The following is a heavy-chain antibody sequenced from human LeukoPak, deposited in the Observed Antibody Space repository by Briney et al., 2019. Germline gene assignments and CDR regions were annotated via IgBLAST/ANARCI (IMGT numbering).Heavy chain of an antibody. V-gene: IGHV4-31*03. CDR2: IYYSGST. Sequence: ASETLSLTCTVSGGSISSGGYYWSWLRQHPGKGLEWIGYIYYSGSTYYNPSLKSRVTISVDTSKNQFSLKLSSVTAADTAVYYCASSNYDSSGPSFDYWGQGTLVTVSS. J-gene: IGHJ4*02. CDR3: ASSNYDSSGPSFDY. D-gene: IGHD3-22*01. CDR1: GGSISSGGYY.